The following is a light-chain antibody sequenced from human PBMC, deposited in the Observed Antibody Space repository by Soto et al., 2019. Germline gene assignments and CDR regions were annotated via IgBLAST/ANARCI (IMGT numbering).Light chain of an antibody. Sequence: HSALTQPASVSGSPGQSITISCTGVNSDSGGYQYVSWYQQHPGKAPKLLIFDVTNRPSGVSDRFSGSEYGTTSSLTISGLQADDEADYYCSAFGSTSLLEVFGTGTKLTVL. CDR1: NSDSGGYQY. V-gene: IGLV2-14*01. CDR2: DVT. CDR3: SAFGSTSLLEV. J-gene: IGLJ1*01.